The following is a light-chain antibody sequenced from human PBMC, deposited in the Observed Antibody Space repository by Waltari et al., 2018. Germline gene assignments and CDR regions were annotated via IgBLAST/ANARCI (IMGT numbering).Light chain of an antibody. CDR1: QSVLHSSTTQNY. CDR3: QQSYSTPPVT. V-gene: IGKV4-1*01. Sequence: IVITQSPDSLPPSLGQRATINCTSTQSVLHSSTTQNYLAWYQPKPRQPPRLLIYWASTRESGVPDRFSGSGSGTDFTLTISSLQAEDFATYYCQQSYSTPPVTFGQGTRLEIK. J-gene: IGKJ5*01. CDR2: WAS.